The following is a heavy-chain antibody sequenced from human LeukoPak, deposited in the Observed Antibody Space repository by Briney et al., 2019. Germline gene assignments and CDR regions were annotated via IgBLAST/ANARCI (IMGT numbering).Heavy chain of an antibody. V-gene: IGHV3-23*01. D-gene: IGHD3-3*01. J-gene: IGHJ4*02. CDR2: ISGSGGHT. CDR3: AKTTTYYDFWSGYSDY. Sequence: GGSLRLSCAASGFTFSSYAMSWVRQAPGGGLEWLSSISGSGGHTYYADSVKGRYTIYRHNSKNALYLQMNSQRAEDTAVYYCAKTTTYYDFWSGYSDYWGQGPLVTVPS. CDR1: GFTFSSYA.